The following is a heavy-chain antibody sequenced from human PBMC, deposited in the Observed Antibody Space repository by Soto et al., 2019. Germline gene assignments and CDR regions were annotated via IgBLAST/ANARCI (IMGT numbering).Heavy chain of an antibody. D-gene: IGHD6-6*01. Sequence: SETLSLTCTVSGGSISSYYWIWIRQPPGKGLEWIGYIYYSGSTNYNPSLKSRVTISVDTPKNQFSLKLSSVTAADTAVYYCARGGSSSSGPGYYYYGMDVWGQGTTVTVSS. CDR2: IYYSGST. CDR1: GGSISSYY. V-gene: IGHV4-59*01. CDR3: ARGGSSSSGPGYYYYGMDV. J-gene: IGHJ6*02.